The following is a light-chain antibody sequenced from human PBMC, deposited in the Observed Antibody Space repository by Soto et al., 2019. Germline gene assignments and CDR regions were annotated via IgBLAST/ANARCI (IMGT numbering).Light chain of an antibody. CDR2: GVS. Sequence: EIVLTQSPGTLSLSPGEKATLSCRASQSLSSAFLAWYQQKPGQAPRLLIYGVSNRATGIPDRFSGSGSGTDFILTISSLQAGDEAIYHCQQYYNTPYTFGQGTTLEIK. J-gene: IGKJ2*01. CDR3: QQYYNTPYT. CDR1: QSLSSAF. V-gene: IGKV3-20*01.